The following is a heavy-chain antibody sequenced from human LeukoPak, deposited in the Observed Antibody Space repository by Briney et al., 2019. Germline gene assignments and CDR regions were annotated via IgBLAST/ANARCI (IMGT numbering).Heavy chain of an antibody. J-gene: IGHJ4*02. Sequence: SETLSLTCTVSGGSISNSSYYWGWIRQPPGKGLEWIGSIYYSGSTYYNPSLKSRVTISVDTSKNQFSLNLSSVTAADTAVYYCARLYYNSSGYYQICYFDYWGQGTLVTVSS. V-gene: IGHV4-39*01. CDR1: GGSISNSSYY. D-gene: IGHD3-22*01. CDR3: ARLYYNSSGYYQICYFDY. CDR2: IYYSGST.